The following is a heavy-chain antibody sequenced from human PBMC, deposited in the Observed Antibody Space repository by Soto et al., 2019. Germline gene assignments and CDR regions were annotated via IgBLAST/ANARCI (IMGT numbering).Heavy chain of an antibody. CDR1: GFTFDSFA. V-gene: IGHV3-23*01. CDR2: LSGVGDAT. J-gene: IGHJ4*02. CDR3: AKATNDWTYHFDY. Sequence: EVQLLESGGDLVQPGGSLRLSCAASGFTFDSFAMTGVRQAPGKGLEWVSALSGVGDATNYADSVKGRFTISRDNSKNTLYLQINSLRPEDTAVYYCAKATNDWTYHFDYWGQGTPVTVSS. D-gene: IGHD3-9*01.